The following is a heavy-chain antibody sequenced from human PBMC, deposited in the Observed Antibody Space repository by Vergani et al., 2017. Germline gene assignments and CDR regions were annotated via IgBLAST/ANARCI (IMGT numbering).Heavy chain of an antibody. J-gene: IGHJ5*02. D-gene: IGHD2-2*01. CDR3: ARDSRYCSSTSCYVGRDWFDP. Sequence: QVQLVQSGAEVKKPGASVKVSCKASGYTFTSYYMHWVRQAPGQGLEWMGIINPSGGSTSYAQKFQGRVTMTRDPSTSTVYMGLSSLGSEETAVYYCARDSRYCSSTSCYVGRDWFDPWGQGTLVTVSS. CDR2: INPSGGST. V-gene: IGHV1-46*01. CDR1: GYTFTSYY.